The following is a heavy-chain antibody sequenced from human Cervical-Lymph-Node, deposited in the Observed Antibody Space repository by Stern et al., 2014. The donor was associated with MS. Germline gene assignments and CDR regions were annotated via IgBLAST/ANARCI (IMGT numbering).Heavy chain of an antibody. V-gene: IGHV3-11*01. CDR2: ISSSGSTI. CDR1: GFTFSDYY. D-gene: IGHD5-12*01. Sequence: QVQLVQPGGGLVRPGGSLRLSCAASGFTFSDYYMSWIRQAPGKGLEWVSYISSSGSTIYYADSMKGRFTISRDNAKNSLYLQMNSLRAEDTAVYYCARVKSGYDTVDYWGQGTLVTVSS. CDR3: ARVKSGYDTVDY. J-gene: IGHJ4*02.